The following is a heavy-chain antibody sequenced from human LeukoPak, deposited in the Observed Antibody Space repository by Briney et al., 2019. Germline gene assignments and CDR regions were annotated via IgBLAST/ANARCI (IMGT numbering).Heavy chain of an antibody. J-gene: IGHJ4*02. CDR1: GVSISSSEW. CDR3: GKTDIYFNPIDY. Sequence: SGTLSLTCAVSGVSISSSEWWIWVRQPPGQGLEWIGEIHRDGRARYNPSLKSRVTMSMDYSKNQFSLSVTSVTAADTAIYYCGKTDIYFNPIDYWGPGSLVTVSS. V-gene: IGHV4-4*02. D-gene: IGHD3-9*01. CDR2: IHRDGRA.